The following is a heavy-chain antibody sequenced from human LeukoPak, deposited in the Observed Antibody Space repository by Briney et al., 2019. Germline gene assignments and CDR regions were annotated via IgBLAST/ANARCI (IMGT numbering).Heavy chain of an antibody. V-gene: IGHV3-21*04. J-gene: IGHJ3*02. D-gene: IGHD2-8*01. CDR1: GFTFSSYS. CDR3: AKPLTKLRTPDAFDI. Sequence: GGSLRLSCAASGFTFSSYSMNWVRQAPGKGLEWVSSISSSSSYIYYADSVKGRFTISRDNAKNSLYLQMNSLRAEDTALYYCAKPLTKLRTPDAFDIWGQGTMVTVSS. CDR2: ISSSSSYI.